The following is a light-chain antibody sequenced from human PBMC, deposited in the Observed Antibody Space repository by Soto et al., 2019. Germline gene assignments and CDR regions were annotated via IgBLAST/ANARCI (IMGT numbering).Light chain of an antibody. CDR1: SSNIGTNT. V-gene: IGLV1-44*01. CDR3: AAWDDSLSGVE. CDR2: SND. Sequence: QSVLTQPPSASGTPGQRVSISCSGGSSNIGTNTVNWYQHLPGTAPKLLIFSNDERPSGVPDRFSGSKSGTSASLVISGLRSEDEADYYCAAWDDSLSGVEFGGGTQLTVL. J-gene: IGLJ7*01.